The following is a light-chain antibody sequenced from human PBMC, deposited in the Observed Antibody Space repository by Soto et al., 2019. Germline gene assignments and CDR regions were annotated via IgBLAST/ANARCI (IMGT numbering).Light chain of an antibody. CDR1: QSISYW. Sequence: DIQMTQSPSTLSASLGDRVTITCRASQSISYWLAWYQQKPGKAPKLLIYDASSLQSGVPSRFSGSRSGTEFTITISSLQPEDFATYHCQQYYTYSTFGQGTKV. CDR3: QQYYTYST. J-gene: IGKJ1*01. V-gene: IGKV1-5*01. CDR2: DAS.